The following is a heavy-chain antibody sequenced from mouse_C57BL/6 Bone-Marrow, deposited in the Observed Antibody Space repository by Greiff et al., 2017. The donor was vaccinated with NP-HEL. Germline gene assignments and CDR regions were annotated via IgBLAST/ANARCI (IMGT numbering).Heavy chain of an antibody. D-gene: IGHD1-1*01. CDR2: IYPGSGST. Sequence: QVQLQQSGAELVKPGASVKMSCKASGYTFTSYWITWVKQRPGQGLEWIGDIYPGSGSTNYNEKFKSKATLTVDTSSSTAYMQLSSLTSEDSAVYYCARRITTVVAPYAMDYWGQGTSVTVSS. V-gene: IGHV1-55*01. CDR3: ARRITTVVAPYAMDY. J-gene: IGHJ4*01. CDR1: GYTFTSYW.